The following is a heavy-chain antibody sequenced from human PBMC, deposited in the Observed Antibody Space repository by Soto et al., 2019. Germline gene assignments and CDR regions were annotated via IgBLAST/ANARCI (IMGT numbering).Heavy chain of an antibody. CDR2: IIPIFGTA. J-gene: IGHJ5*02. D-gene: IGHD1-26*01. V-gene: IGHV1-69*13. CDR3: AREGFSGSYYQT. Sequence: GASVKVSCKASGGTFSSYAISWVRQAPGQGLEWMGGIIPIFGTADCAQKFQGRLMITADESTSTAYMELSSLRSDDTAVYYCAREGFSGSYYQTWGQGTLVTVSS. CDR1: GGTFSSYA.